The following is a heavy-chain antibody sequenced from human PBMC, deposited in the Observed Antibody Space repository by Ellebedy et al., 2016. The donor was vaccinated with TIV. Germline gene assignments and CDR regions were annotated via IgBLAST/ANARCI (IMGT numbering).Heavy chain of an antibody. CDR2: VYSGGNT. J-gene: IGHJ4*02. CDR1: GFTVSSSY. V-gene: IGHV3-53*01. Sequence: GESLKISCAASGFTVSSSYMNWVRQAPGKGLEWVPVVYSGGNTYYADSVKGRFTISRDNSKHTLSLEMNSLRVHDTAVYFSARGPVRYTQKGGFLDYWGKGTLVTVSS. CDR3: ARGPVRYTQKGGFLDY. D-gene: IGHD3-9*01.